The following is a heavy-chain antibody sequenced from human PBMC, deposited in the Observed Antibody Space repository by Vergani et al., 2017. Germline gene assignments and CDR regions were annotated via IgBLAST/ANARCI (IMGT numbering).Heavy chain of an antibody. CDR1: GYTFTGYY. D-gene: IGHD2-2*02. CDR3: ASLDIXVVPAAIGYNYMNV. CDR2: INPNSGGT. V-gene: IGHV1-2*02. Sequence: QVQLVQSGAEVKKPGASVKVSCTASGYTFTGYYMHWVRQAPGQGREWMGWINPNSGGTNYAQKFQGRGTMTSEATNSTAYRERRRLRSEDTTVYYCASLDIXVVPAAIGYNYMNVWGKGSTVTVSS. J-gene: IGHJ6*03.